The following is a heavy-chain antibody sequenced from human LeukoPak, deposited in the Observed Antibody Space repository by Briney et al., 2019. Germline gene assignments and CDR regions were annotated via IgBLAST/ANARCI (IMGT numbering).Heavy chain of an antibody. D-gene: IGHD3-10*01. CDR1: GFTFSRYW. J-gene: IGHJ4*02. CDR2: INRDGSTT. CDR3: ARGPYGSATDY. Sequence: PGGSLRLSCAASGFTFSRYWMHWVRQIPGKGLVWVSTINRDGSTTTYADSVKGRFTISRDNAKNTLYVQMNSLRAEDTAVYYCARGPYGSATDYWGQGTLVTVSS. V-gene: IGHV3-74*01.